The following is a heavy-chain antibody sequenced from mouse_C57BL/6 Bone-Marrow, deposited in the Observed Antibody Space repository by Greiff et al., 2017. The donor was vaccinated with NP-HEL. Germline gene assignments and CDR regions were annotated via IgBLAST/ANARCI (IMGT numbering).Heavy chain of an antibody. CDR2: INYDGSST. Sequence: EVKLVESEGGLVQPGSSMKLSCTASGFTFSDYYMAWVRQVPEKGLEWVANINYDGSSTYYLDSLTSRFIISRDNAKNILYLQMSSLKSEDTATYYCARAITTVVDWYFDVWGTGTTVTVSS. V-gene: IGHV5-16*01. CDR1: GFTFSDYY. CDR3: ARAITTVVDWYFDV. D-gene: IGHD1-1*01. J-gene: IGHJ1*03.